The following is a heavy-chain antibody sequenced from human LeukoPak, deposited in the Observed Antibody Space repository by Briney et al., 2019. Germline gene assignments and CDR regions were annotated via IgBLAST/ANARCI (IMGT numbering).Heavy chain of an antibody. V-gene: IGHV3-9*01. D-gene: IGHD3-22*01. J-gene: IGHJ4*02. CDR2: ISWNSGSI. CDR3: ANYYYDTSGYKN. CDR1: GFTFDDYA. Sequence: GRSLRLSCAASGFTFDDYAMHWVRQAPGKGLEWVSGISWNSGSIGYADSVKGRFTISRDNAKNSLYLQMNSLRAEDTAVYYCANYYYDTSGYKNWGQGTLVTVSS.